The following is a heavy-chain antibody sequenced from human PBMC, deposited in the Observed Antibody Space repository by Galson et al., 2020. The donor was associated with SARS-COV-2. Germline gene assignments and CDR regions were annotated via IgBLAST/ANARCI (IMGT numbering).Heavy chain of an antibody. Sequence: SETLSLTCTISGGSISTYHWSWIRQPPGKGLEWIGYIYYTGETNYKPSLRSRVTISVDTSENQFSLNLRSVTAADTAIYYCARTKGGWTTKYYFDYWGQGTLVTVPS. V-gene: IGHV4-59*01. CDR2: IYYTGET. CDR3: ARTKGGWTTKYYFDY. D-gene: IGHD1-26*01. CDR1: GGSISTYH. J-gene: IGHJ4*02.